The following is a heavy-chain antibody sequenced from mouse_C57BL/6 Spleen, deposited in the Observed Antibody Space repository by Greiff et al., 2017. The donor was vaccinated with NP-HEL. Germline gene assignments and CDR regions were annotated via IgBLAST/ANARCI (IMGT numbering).Heavy chain of an antibody. CDR2: ISSGSSTI. CDR1: GFTFSDYG. D-gene: IGHD1-1*01. V-gene: IGHV5-17*01. J-gene: IGHJ4*01. CDR3: ARLITTVVATGAMDY. Sequence: EVHLVASGGGLVKPGGSLKLSCAASGFTFSDYGMHWVRQAPEKGLEWVAYISSGSSTIYYADTVKGRFTISRDNAKNTLFLQMTSLRSEDTAMYYCARLITTVVATGAMDYWGQGTSVTVSS.